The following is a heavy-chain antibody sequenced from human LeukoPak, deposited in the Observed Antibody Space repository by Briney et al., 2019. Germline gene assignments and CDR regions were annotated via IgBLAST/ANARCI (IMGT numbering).Heavy chain of an antibody. V-gene: IGHV3-23*01. CDR3: AVERSLHGAFDI. D-gene: IGHD3-10*01. Sequence: GGSLRLSCAASGFTFSTFAMIWVRQPPGKGLEWVSSIFPSGGEIHYADSVRGRFTISRDNSKNTLYLQMNSLRAEDTAVYYCAVERSLHGAFDIWGQGQWSPSLQ. CDR2: IFPSGGEI. J-gene: IGHJ3*02. CDR1: GFTFSTFA.